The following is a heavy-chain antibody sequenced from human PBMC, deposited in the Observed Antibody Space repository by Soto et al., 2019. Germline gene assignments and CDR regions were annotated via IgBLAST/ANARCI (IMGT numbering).Heavy chain of an antibody. D-gene: IGHD4-4*01. CDR1: GVTFSDYY. CDR3: ARGAFTGWFDH. V-gene: IGHV3-11*01. Sequence: XGSLRLSCAAAGVTFSDYYMSWIRQAPGKGLECVSYITSSGSPIYYADSVKGRFTISRDNAKNSLYLQMNSLRAEDTAVYYCARGAFTGWFDHWGQGTLVTVSS. J-gene: IGHJ5*02. CDR2: ITSSGSPI.